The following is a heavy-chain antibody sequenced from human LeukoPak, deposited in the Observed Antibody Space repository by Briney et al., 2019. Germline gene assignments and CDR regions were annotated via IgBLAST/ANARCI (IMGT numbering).Heavy chain of an antibody. CDR2: ISWNSGSI. CDR1: GFTFDDYA. D-gene: IGHD6-13*01. J-gene: IGHJ4*02. CDR3: AKGLGSSSWFSFDY. V-gene: IGHV3-9*03. Sequence: PGRSLRLSCAASGFTFDDYAMHWVRQAPGKGLEWVSGISWNSGSIGYADSVKGRFTISRDNAKNSLYLQMSSLRAEDMALYYCAKGLGSSSWFSFDYWGQGTLVTVSS.